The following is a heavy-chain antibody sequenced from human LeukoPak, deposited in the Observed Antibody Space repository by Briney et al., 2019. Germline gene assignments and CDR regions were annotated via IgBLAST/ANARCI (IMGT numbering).Heavy chain of an antibody. CDR2: ISSSSSTI. CDR3: AREIGYYDSSGIDY. V-gene: IGHV3-48*04. CDR1: GFTFSSYS. D-gene: IGHD3-22*01. Sequence: PGGSLRPSCAASGFTFSSYSMNWVRQAPGKGLEWVSYISSSSSTIYYADSVKGRFTISRDNAKNSLYLQMNSLRAEDTAVYYCAREIGYYDSSGIDYWGQGTLVTVSS. J-gene: IGHJ4*02.